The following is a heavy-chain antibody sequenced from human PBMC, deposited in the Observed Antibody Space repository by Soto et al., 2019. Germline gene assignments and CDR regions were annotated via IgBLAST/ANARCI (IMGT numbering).Heavy chain of an antibody. Sequence: VSCEACGGSFKSCAISWLRQGPGQRLEWMGWINAANGNTKYSQKFQGRVTISRDTSASIACMELSSLRSEDTAVYYCARDDNWADYWGQGTLVTVSS. CDR1: GGSFKSCA. CDR2: INAANGNT. D-gene: IGHD1-1*01. J-gene: IGHJ4*02. V-gene: IGHV1-3*01. CDR3: ARDDNWADY.